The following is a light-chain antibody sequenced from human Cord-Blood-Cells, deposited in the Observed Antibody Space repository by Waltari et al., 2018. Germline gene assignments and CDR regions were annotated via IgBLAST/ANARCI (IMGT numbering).Light chain of an antibody. V-gene: IGKV4-1*01. J-gene: IGKJ2*03. CDR3: QKSNSTPYS. CDR2: WAS. Sequence: DIVMTQSPASLAASLGERATITCKSSQSVLSRSKNKNYLAWYQQKPGQPPKLLLYWASTRESGFPDLFSGSGSGTDFTLTISSRQAEDVAFYYCQKSNSTPYSFGQGTKLEIK. CDR1: QSVLSRSKNKNY.